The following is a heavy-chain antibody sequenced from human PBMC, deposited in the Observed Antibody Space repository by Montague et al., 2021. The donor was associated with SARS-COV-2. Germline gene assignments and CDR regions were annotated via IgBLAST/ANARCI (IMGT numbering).Heavy chain of an antibody. V-gene: IGHV4-34*01. J-gene: IGHJ4*02. CDR1: GGSFSDYF. D-gene: IGHD3-22*01. CDR2: INHRGTS. CDR3: ARGRQHFNMIVVVMTGGEYYFDY. Sequence: SETLSLTCAVYGGSFSDYFWTWIRQPPGKGLAWIGEINHRGTSNYNPSLKSRVSISVDTSKNQFSLYLGSVTAADTAVYYCARGRQHFNMIVVVMTGGEYYFDYGGQGTLVTVSS.